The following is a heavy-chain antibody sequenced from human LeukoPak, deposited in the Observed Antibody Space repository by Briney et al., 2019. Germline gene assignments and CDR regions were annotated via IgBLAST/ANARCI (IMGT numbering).Heavy chain of an antibody. CDR1: GYSISSGYY. CDR2: IYHSGST. D-gene: IGHD1-26*01. V-gene: IGHV4-38-2*02. Sequence: PSETLSLTCTVSGYSISSGYYWGWIRQPPGKGLEWIGSIYHSGSTYYNPSLKSRVTISVDTSKNQFSLKLSSVTAADTAVYYCARGVGADFDYWGQGTLVTVSS. CDR3: ARGVGADFDY. J-gene: IGHJ4*02.